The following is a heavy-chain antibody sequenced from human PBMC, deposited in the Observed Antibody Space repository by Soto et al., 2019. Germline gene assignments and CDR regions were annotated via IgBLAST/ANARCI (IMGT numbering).Heavy chain of an antibody. CDR2: IIPILGIA. V-gene: IGHV1-69*02. CDR1: RGTFSSYT. Sequence: QVQLVQSGAEVKKPGSSVKVSCKASRGTFSSYTISWVRQAPGQGLEWMGRIIPILGIANYAQKFQGRVTITADKATSTAYMELSSLRSEDTAVYYCARGTYRSGLSFDPWGQGTLVTVSS. D-gene: IGHD6-19*01. CDR3: ARGTYRSGLSFDP. J-gene: IGHJ5*02.